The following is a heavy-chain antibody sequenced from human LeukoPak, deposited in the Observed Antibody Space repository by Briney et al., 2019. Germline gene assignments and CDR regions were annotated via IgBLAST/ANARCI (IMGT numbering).Heavy chain of an antibody. J-gene: IGHJ4*02. Sequence: SETLSLTCAGYGGSFSGYYWTWIRHPPGKGLEWIGEINHSGSTNYNPSLKSRVTISVDTSKNQFSLKLSSVTAADTAVYYCARRSYNSPFRYWGQGTLVTVSS. CDR2: INHSGST. CDR1: GGSFSGYY. CDR3: ARRSYNSPFRY. D-gene: IGHD5-24*01. V-gene: IGHV4-34*01.